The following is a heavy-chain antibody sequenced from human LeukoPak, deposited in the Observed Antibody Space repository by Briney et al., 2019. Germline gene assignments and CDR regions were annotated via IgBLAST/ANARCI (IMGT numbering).Heavy chain of an antibody. V-gene: IGHV3-11*01. CDR2: IFSSDPTT. CDR3: ARALTVTGYYQGFDY. J-gene: IGHJ4*02. CDR1: GFTFSDSY. D-gene: IGHD3-9*01. Sequence: PGGCLRLSCAASGFTFSDSYMGWIRQAPGKGLEWVSYIFSSDPTTHYADSVKGRFTISRDNAKKSLYLQMNSLRAEDTAVYYCARALTVTGYYQGFDYWGQGTLVTVSS.